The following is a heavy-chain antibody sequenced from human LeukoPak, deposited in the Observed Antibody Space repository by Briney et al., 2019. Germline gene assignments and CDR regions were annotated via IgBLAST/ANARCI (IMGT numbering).Heavy chain of an antibody. CDR2: IYYSGST. J-gene: IGHJ4*02. Sequence: SETLSLTCTVSGGSISSGDYYWSWIHQPPGKGLEWIGYIYYSGSTYYNPSLESRVTISVDTSKNQFSLKLSSVTAADTAVYYCARASILTGYAKWGQGTLVTVSS. D-gene: IGHD3-9*01. CDR1: GGSISSGDYY. CDR3: ARASILTGYAK. V-gene: IGHV4-30-4*08.